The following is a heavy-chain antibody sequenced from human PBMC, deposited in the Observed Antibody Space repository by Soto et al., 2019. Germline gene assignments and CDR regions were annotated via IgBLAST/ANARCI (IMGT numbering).Heavy chain of an antibody. Sequence: QVRLEESGPGLVKPSETLSLICSVSGGSVNNANYFWNWIRHHPENGLEWIGYIYYSGNTRYNPSFKTRATLSIDTTKDQFDLRLNSVTVADTAVYFCARDADYGGSRGGMDVWGRGTTVTVSS. CDR2: IYYSGNT. CDR3: ARDADYGGSRGGMDV. J-gene: IGHJ6*02. D-gene: IGHD4-17*01. CDR1: GGSVNNANYF. V-gene: IGHV4-31*03.